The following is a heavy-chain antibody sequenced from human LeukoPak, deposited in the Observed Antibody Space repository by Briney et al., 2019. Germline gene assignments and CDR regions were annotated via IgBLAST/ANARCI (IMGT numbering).Heavy chain of an antibody. V-gene: IGHV4-34*01. CDR2: INHSGST. J-gene: IGHJ4*02. CDR3: ARGWMATPSFHH. D-gene: IGHD5-24*01. CDR1: GGSFSGYY. Sequence: SETLSLICAVDGGSFSGYYWSWVRQPPGKGLEWLGEINHSGSTNYNPSLKSRVTISVDTSKNQFSLKLSAVTAADTAVYYCARGWMATPSFHHWGQGTLVTVSS.